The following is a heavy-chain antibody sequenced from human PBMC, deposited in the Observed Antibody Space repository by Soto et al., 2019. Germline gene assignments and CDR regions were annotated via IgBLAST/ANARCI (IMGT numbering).Heavy chain of an antibody. V-gene: IGHV3-23*01. J-gene: IGHJ4*02. CDR3: AKVPLGPNDYGGY. CDR1: GVNFRRCA. CDR2: ISGSGGST. D-gene: IGHD3-10*01. Sequence: GGSLRLYWASSGVNFRRCALSWVPQAPGKGLGWVSAISGSGGSTYYADSVKGRFTISRDNSKNTLYLHMNSLRAEDTAVYYCAKVPLGPNDYGGYWGQGTLVTVSS.